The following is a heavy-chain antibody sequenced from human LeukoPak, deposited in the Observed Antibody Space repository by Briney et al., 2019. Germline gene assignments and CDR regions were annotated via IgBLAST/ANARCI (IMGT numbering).Heavy chain of an antibody. J-gene: IGHJ1*01. CDR3: ARAPSEVGGYYPEYFRH. CDR2: IKSDGKT. Sequence: GGSLRLSCEASGFTFSRYWMHWVRQAPGKGLVWVSRIKSDGKTNYADSVKGRFTISRDNAKNTVSLQMNSLRADDTGVYYCARAPSEVGGYYPEYFRHWGQGSLVTVSS. V-gene: IGHV3-74*01. D-gene: IGHD3-3*01. CDR1: GFTFSRYW.